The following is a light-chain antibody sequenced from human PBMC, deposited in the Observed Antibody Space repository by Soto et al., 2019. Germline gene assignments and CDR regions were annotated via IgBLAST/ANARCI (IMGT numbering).Light chain of an antibody. J-gene: IGKJ4*01. CDR2: DVS. CDR3: HQRGSWPLT. Sequence: EIVLTQSPPTLSLSPGERATLSCRASQTVSTFLAWYQQKPGQAPRLLIYDVSNRAAGFPARFSGSGSGTDFTLTISSLEPEDSAVYYCHQRGSWPLTFGGGTKVEIK. V-gene: IGKV3-11*01. CDR1: QTVSTF.